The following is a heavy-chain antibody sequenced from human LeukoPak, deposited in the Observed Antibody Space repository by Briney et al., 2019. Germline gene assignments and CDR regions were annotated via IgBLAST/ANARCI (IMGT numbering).Heavy chain of an antibody. V-gene: IGHV1-2*02. CDR2: IDPNSGGT. CDR3: ARREWSGYYGEY. CDR1: GYTFTDDY. D-gene: IGHD3-3*01. Sequence: ASVKVSCKASGYTFTDDYIHWVRQAPGQGLEWVGWIDPNSGGTKYAQKFQGRVTMTRDTSISTAYMELTRLTSDDTAVYYCARREWSGYYGEYWGQGTLVLVSS. J-gene: IGHJ4*02.